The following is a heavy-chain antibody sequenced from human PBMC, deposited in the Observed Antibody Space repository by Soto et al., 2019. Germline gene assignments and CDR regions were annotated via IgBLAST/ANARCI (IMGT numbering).Heavy chain of an antibody. V-gene: IGHV1-18*01. Sequence: GASVKVSCKASGYTFTSYGVTWVRQAPGQGLEWVGWISGYSGNTSYIQSLQGRVTMTTDTSTSTAYMELRSLRSDDTAVYYCARDRPGTSSPNWLDPWGQGTLVTVSS. CDR3: ARDRPGTSSPNWLDP. CDR2: ISGYSGNT. D-gene: IGHD2-2*01. CDR1: GYTFTSYG. J-gene: IGHJ5*02.